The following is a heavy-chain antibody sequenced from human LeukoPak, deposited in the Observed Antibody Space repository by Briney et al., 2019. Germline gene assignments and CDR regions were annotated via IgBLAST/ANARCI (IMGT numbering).Heavy chain of an antibody. Sequence: SPGGSLRLSCAASGFTFSNAWMSWVRQAPGKGLEWVGRIKSKTDGGTTDYAAPVKGRFTISRDDSKNTLYLQMNSLKTEDTAVYYCTIAIGAPYYDFWSGYYDYYYGMDVWGQGTTVTGSS. CDR2: IKSKTDGGTT. J-gene: IGHJ6*02. CDR3: TIAIGAPYYDFWSGYYDYYYGMDV. V-gene: IGHV3-15*01. CDR1: GFTFSNAW. D-gene: IGHD3-3*01.